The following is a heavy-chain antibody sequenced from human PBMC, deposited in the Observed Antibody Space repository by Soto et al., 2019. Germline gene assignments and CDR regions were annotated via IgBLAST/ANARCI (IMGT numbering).Heavy chain of an antibody. CDR3: ARNQLRQFYYGMDV. CDR1: GYSFDNYC. J-gene: IGHJ6*02. CDR2: IYPGDSDT. Sequence: GESLKISCKGFGYSFDNYCIGWVLQMPWKGLVWMGVIYPGDSDTRYSPSFQGQVTISADKFISTAYLQWRSLEASDTAMYYCARNQLRQFYYGMDVWGQGTTVTVSS. V-gene: IGHV5-51*01. D-gene: IGHD3-10*01.